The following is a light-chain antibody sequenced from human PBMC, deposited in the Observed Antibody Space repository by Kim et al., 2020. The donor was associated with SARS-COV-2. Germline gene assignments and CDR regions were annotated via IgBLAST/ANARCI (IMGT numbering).Light chain of an antibody. CDR3: QAWDSSTVV. Sequence: SYELTQPPSVSVSPGRTASITCSGDKLGDKYAYWYQQKPGQSPVLVIYHDSKRPSGIPERFSGSNSGNTATLTISGTQAMDEADYYCQAWDSSTVVFGGG. CDR2: HDS. J-gene: IGLJ3*02. CDR1: KLGDKY. V-gene: IGLV3-1*01.